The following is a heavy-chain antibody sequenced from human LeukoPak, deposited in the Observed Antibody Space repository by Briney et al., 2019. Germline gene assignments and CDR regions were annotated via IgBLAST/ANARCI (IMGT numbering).Heavy chain of an antibody. CDR1: GYTFTSYG. D-gene: IGHD3-22*01. CDR2: INPNSGGT. J-gene: IGHJ4*02. Sequence: AASVKVSCKASGYTFTSYGISWVRQAPGQGLEWMGWINPNSGGTNYAQKFQGRVTMTRDTSISTAYMELSRLRSDDTAVYYCARGHYYDSSGYPPDYWGQGTLVTVSS. V-gene: IGHV1-2*02. CDR3: ARGHYYDSSGYPPDY.